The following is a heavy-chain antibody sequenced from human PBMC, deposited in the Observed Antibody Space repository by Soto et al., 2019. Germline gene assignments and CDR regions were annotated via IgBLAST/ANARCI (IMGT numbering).Heavy chain of an antibody. CDR1: GGTFSSYA. CDR3: ASRITIFGVVIIGGMDV. D-gene: IGHD3-3*01. Sequence: QVQLVQSGAEVKKPGSSVKVSCKASGGTFSSYAISWVRQAPGQGLEWMGGIIPIFGTANYAQKFQGRVTITADESTSTAYMELSSLRSEDTAVYYCASRITIFGVVIIGGMDVWGQGTTVTVSS. V-gene: IGHV1-69*12. CDR2: IIPIFGTA. J-gene: IGHJ6*02.